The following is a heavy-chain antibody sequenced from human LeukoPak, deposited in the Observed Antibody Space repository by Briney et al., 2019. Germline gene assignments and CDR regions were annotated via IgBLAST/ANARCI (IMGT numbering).Heavy chain of an antibody. Sequence: GASVKVSCKASGYTFTSYDINWVRQATGQGLEWMGWMNPNSGNTGYAQKFQGRVTMTRNTSISTAYMELSSLRSEDTAVYYCARFKVLRLVRGVITGWFDPWGQGTLVTVSS. CDR3: ARFKVLRLVRGVITGWFDP. CDR2: MNPNSGNT. CDR1: GYTFTSYD. V-gene: IGHV1-8*01. J-gene: IGHJ5*02. D-gene: IGHD3-10*01.